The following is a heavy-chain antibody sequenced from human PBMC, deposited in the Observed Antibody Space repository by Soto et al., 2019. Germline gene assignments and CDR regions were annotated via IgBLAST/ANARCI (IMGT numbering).Heavy chain of an antibody. Sequence: SVKVSCKASGGTFSSYAISWVRQAPGQGLEWMGGIIPIFGTANYAQKFQGRVTITADESTSTAYMELSSLRSEDTAVYYCARGCSSTSCYLPYFYYYMDVWGKGTTVTVS. CDR3: ARGCSSTSCYLPYFYYYMDV. CDR2: IIPIFGTA. V-gene: IGHV1-69*13. CDR1: GGTFSSYA. J-gene: IGHJ6*03. D-gene: IGHD2-2*01.